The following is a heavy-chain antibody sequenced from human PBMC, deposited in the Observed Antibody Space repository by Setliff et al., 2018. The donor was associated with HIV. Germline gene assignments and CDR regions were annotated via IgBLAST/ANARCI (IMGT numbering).Heavy chain of an antibody. CDR2: FDPQDDET. J-gene: IGHJ3*02. Sequence: GASVKVSCKVSGSTLTELSRHWVRQAPGKGLEWIGSFDPQDDETIYAQNFQGRVTMTEDTSTDTAHMELSSLRSEDTAVYYCVTQRGSGSDPFDIWGPGTMVTVSS. CDR1: GSTLTELS. D-gene: IGHD6-25*01. V-gene: IGHV1-24*01. CDR3: VTQRGSGSDPFDI.